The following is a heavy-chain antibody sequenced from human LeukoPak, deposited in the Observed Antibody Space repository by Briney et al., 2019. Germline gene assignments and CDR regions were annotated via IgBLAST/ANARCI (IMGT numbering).Heavy chain of an antibody. J-gene: IGHJ5*02. D-gene: IGHD4-17*01. V-gene: IGHV5-51*01. CDR3: ARLSRETTVTTWFDP. CDR2: IYPGDSDT. CDR1: GYNFTTYW. Sequence: GESLKISCKGSGYNFTTYWIGWVRQMPAKGLEWMGIIYPGDSDTIYSPSFQGQVTISADKSINTAYLQRSSLKASDTAMYYCARLSRETTVTTWFDPWGHGTLVTVSS.